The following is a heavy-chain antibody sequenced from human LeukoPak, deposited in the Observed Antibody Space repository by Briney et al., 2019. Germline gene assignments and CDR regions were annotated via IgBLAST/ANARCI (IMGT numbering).Heavy chain of an antibody. CDR2: ISWNSGSI. CDR1: GFTFDDYA. V-gene: IGHV3-9*01. Sequence: PGGSLRLSCAASGFTFDDYAMHWVRQAPGKGLEWVSGISWNSGSIGYADSVKGRFTISRDNAKNSLYLQMNSLRAEDTALYYCAKDGGSGSYSHYFDYWGQGTLVTVSS. D-gene: IGHD3-10*01. J-gene: IGHJ4*02. CDR3: AKDGGSGSYSHYFDY.